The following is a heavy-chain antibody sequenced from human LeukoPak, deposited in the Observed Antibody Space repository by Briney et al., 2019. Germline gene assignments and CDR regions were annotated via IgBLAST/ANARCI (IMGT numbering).Heavy chain of an antibody. CDR1: GYTFTGYY. V-gene: IGHV1-2*02. D-gene: IGHD6-19*01. J-gene: IGHJ4*02. CDR3: ARSRPLQWLDY. Sequence: ASVTVSCKASGYTFTGYYMHWVRQAPGQGLEWMGWINPNSGGTNYAQNLQGRVTMTRDTSISTAYMEVSRLRSDDTAVYYCARSRPLQWLDYWGQGTLVTVSS. CDR2: INPNSGGT.